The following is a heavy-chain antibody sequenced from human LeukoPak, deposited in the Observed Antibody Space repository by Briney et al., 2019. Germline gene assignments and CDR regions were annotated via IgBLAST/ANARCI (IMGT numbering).Heavy chain of an antibody. J-gene: IGHJ5*02. CDR2: MNPNSGYT. V-gene: IGHV1-8*02. CDR3: ARMDIMTGGVSWFDP. D-gene: IGHD3-9*01. Sequence: ASVTVSFTASGYTFTSYDINWVRQATGQGLEWMGWMNPNSGYTGYAQKFQGRGTMTRDTSISTAYMELSSLRSEDTAVYYCARMDIMTGGVSWFDPWGQGTLVTVSS. CDR1: GYTFTSYD.